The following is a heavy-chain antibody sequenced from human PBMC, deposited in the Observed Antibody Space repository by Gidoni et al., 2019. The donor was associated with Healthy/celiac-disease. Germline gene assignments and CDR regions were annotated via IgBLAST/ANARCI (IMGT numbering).Heavy chain of an antibody. CDR1: GFPFRSFA. D-gene: IGHD2-15*01. Sequence: QVQLVESGGVVVQPGRSLRLSCAASGFPFRSFAMPWVRQAPGKGLEWVAVISYDGSNKYYADSVKGRFTISRENSKNTLYLQMNSLRAEDTAVYYCARDFGYCSGGSCLPPSNWGQGTLVTVSS. J-gene: IGHJ4*02. V-gene: IGHV3-30*04. CDR2: ISYDGSNK. CDR3: ARDFGYCSGGSCLPPSN.